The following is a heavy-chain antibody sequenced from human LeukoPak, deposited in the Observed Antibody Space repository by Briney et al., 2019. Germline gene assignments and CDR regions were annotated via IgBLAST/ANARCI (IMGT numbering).Heavy chain of an antibody. D-gene: IGHD7-27*01. Sequence: GGSLRLSCAASGFTVSTNSMSWVRQSPGKGLEWVSVIYSGGSPYYADSVKGRFTISRDNSKNTLYLQMNSLRVEDTAMYYCARKLGTVDDYWGQGTLVTVSS. CDR2: IYSGGSP. J-gene: IGHJ4*02. CDR1: GFTVSTNS. V-gene: IGHV3-53*01. CDR3: ARKLGTVDDY.